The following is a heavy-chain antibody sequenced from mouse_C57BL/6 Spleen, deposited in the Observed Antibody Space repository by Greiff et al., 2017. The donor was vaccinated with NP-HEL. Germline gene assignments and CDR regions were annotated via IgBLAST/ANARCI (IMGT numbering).Heavy chain of an antibody. CDR1: GYAFSSSW. CDR3: ARWEYDYVDAMDY. CDR2: IYPGDGDT. D-gene: IGHD2-4*01. Sequence: QVQLKESGPELVKPGASVKISCKASGYAFSSSWMNWVKQRPGKGLEWIGRIYPGDGDTNYNGKFKGKATLTADKSSSTAYMQLSSLTSEDSAVYFCARWEYDYVDAMDYWGQGTSVTVSS. J-gene: IGHJ4*01. V-gene: IGHV1-82*01.